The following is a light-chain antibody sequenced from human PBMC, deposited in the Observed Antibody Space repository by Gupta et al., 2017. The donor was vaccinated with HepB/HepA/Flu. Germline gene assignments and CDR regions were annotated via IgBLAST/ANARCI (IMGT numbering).Light chain of an antibody. J-gene: IGKJ3*01. Sequence: DIVMTQSPATLSVSPGERATLSCRASQSVSSNLAWYQQKPGQAPRLLIYGASTRATGIPARFSGSGSGTEFTLTISSLQSEDFAVYYCQQYNTWPWGFTFGPGTKVDIK. CDR3: QQYNTWPWGFT. CDR1: QSVSSN. CDR2: GAS. V-gene: IGKV3-15*01.